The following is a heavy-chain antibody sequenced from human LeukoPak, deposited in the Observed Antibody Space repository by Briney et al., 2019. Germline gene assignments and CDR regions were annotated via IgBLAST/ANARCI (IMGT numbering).Heavy chain of an antibody. D-gene: IGHD3-10*01. CDR1: GFTFSSYE. J-gene: IGHJ4*02. CDR3: AKDGWVGITMVRGVIILGWHYFDY. CDR2: IRYDGSNK. Sequence: GGSLRLSCAASGFTFSSYEMNWVRQAPGKGLEWVAFIRYDGSNKYYADSVKGRFTISRDNSKSTLYLQMNSLRAEDTAVYYCAKDGWVGITMVRGVIILGWHYFDYWGQGTLVTVSS. V-gene: IGHV3-30*02.